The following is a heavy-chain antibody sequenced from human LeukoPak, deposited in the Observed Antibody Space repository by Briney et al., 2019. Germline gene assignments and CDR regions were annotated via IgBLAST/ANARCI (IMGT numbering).Heavy chain of an antibody. D-gene: IGHD3-22*01. Sequence: GGSLRLSCAASGFTFSSYAMSWVRQAPGKGLEWVSAISGSGGSTYYADSVKGRFTIPRDNSKNTLYLQMNSLRAEDTAVYYCAKRGSQALRITMIVVALPISGPTDIWGQGTMVTVSS. CDR1: GFTFSSYA. J-gene: IGHJ3*02. CDR2: ISGSGGST. CDR3: AKRGSQALRITMIVVALPISGPTDI. V-gene: IGHV3-23*01.